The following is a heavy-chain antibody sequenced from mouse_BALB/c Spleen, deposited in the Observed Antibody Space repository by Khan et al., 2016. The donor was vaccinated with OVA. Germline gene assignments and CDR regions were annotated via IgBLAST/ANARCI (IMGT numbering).Heavy chain of an antibody. CDR1: GYSITSDYA. V-gene: IGHV3-2*02. Sequence: VQLQESGPGLVKPSQSLSLTCTVTGYSITSDYAWNWIRQLPGNKLEWMGYISYSGRTSYNPSLKSRISITRDTSRNQFFLQLNSVTTEDTATYYCARSVTITTVVATDFDYWGQGTTLTVSS. D-gene: IGHD1-1*01. CDR2: ISYSGRT. J-gene: IGHJ2*01. CDR3: ARSVTITTVVATDFDY.